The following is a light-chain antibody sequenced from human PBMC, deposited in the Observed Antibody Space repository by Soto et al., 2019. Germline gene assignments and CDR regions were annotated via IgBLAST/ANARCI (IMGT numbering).Light chain of an antibody. CDR1: QSVSSNF. CDR2: GAF. J-gene: IGKJ5*01. Sequence: EIVLTQSPDTLCLSPGERATFSCRASQSVSSNFLAWYQQRPGQAPRLLIYGAFSRATGIPDRFSGSGSGTDFTLTISRLEPEDFAVYYCQPYGSSSTFGQGTRLEIK. V-gene: IGKV3-20*01. CDR3: QPYGSSST.